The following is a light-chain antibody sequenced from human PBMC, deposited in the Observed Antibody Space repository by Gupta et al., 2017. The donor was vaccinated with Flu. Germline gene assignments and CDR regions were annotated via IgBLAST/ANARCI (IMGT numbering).Light chain of an antibody. Sequence: QSMLTQTPSASATPGQRSTIPRSGTDSNIGTNPVNWYQHLPGTAPKLLIYNNNLRPSGVPDRFSGSKSGTSASLAISGLQSEDDADFYCAAWDDSLNAVVFGGGTKLTVL. CDR1: DSNIGTNP. V-gene: IGLV1-44*01. CDR3: AAWDDSLNAVV. J-gene: IGLJ2*01. CDR2: NNN.